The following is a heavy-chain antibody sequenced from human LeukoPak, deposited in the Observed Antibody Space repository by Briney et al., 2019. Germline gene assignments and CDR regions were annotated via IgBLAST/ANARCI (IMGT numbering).Heavy chain of an antibody. CDR2: FDPEDGET. V-gene: IGHV1-24*01. CDR3: ATDDSSFGYAFDI. D-gene: IGHD6-13*01. CDR1: GYTLTELP. J-gene: IGHJ3*02. Sequence: GASVKVSCKVSGYTLTELPMHWVRQAPGKGLEWMGGFDPEDGETIYAQKFQGRVTMTEDTSTDTAYMELSSLRSEDTAVYYCATDDSSFGYAFDIWGQGTMVTVSS.